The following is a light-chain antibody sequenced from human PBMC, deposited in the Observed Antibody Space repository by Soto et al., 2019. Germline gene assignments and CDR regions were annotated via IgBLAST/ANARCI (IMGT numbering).Light chain of an antibody. CDR3: CSHAGSGTLV. J-gene: IGLJ3*02. CDR1: SSDVGKYKF. Sequence: QAVLTQPASVSGSPGQSISISCTGTSSDVGKYKFVSWYQQHPGKAPKLIIYEGTKRPSGVSNRFSGSKSGNTASLTISGLQAEDEADYYCCSHAGSGTLVFGGGTKVTVL. CDR2: EGT. V-gene: IGLV2-23*01.